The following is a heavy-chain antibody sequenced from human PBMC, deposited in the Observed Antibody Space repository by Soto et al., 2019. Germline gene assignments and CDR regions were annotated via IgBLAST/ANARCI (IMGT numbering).Heavy chain of an antibody. CDR3: RSSTSCYDESCVDV. J-gene: IGHJ6*02. D-gene: IGHD2-2*01. CDR2: LYHIGST. Sequence: PSETLSLTCAVSGYSISSGNYWAWIRQPPGRGLEWIGRLYHIGSTHYNTSLKSRVTISVDTSKNHFSLELSSVTAADTAIYYCRSSTSCYDESCVDVWGQGTMVTVSS. V-gene: IGHV4-38-2*01. CDR1: GYSISSGNY.